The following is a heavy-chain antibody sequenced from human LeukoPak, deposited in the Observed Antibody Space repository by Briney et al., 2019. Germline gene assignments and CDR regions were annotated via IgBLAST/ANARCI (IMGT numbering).Heavy chain of an antibody. D-gene: IGHD4-17*01. V-gene: IGHV3-23*01. CDR2: ITGSGGTT. Sequence: GGSLRLSCTGSGFAFGSYGMTWVRQPPGKGLEWVSAITGSGGTTRYTDSVTGRFTISRDNSGNTLFLQMNSLRAEDTAVYYCAKDPTGDSLGASDFWGPGTLVTVSS. J-gene: IGHJ3*01. CDR1: GFAFGSYG. CDR3: AKDPTGDSLGASDF.